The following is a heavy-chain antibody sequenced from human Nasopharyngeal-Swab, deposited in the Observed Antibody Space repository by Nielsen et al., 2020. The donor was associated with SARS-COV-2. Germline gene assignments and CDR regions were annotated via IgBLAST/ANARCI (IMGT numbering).Heavy chain of an antibody. CDR2: ISSSRSYI. D-gene: IGHD2-21*02. V-gene: IGHV3-21*01. CDR3: ARDAYEPVVVTAIMYYYYMDV. Sequence: WIRQPPGKGLEWVSSISSSRSYIYYADSVKGRFTISRDNAKNSLYLQMNSLRAEDTAVYYCARDAYEPVVVTAIMYYYYMDVWGKGTTVTVSS. J-gene: IGHJ6*03.